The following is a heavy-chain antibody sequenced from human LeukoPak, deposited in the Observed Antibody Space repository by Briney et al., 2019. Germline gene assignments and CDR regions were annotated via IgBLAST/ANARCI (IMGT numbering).Heavy chain of an antibody. J-gene: IGHJ2*01. D-gene: IGHD3-10*01. CDR1: GFTFSSYG. Sequence: QPGGSLRLSCAASGFTFSSYGMHWVRQAPGKGLEWVAVISYDGSNKYYADSVKGRFTISRDNSKNTLYLQMNSLRAEDTAVYYCARDSRIWFGELFHWYFDLWGRGTLVTVSS. CDR3: ARDSRIWFGELFHWYFDL. V-gene: IGHV3-30*03. CDR2: ISYDGSNK.